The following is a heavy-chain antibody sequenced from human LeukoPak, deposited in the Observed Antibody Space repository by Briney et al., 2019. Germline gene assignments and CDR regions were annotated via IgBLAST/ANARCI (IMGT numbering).Heavy chain of an antibody. J-gene: IGHJ4*02. D-gene: IGHD3-3*01. CDR2: INPNSGGT. Sequence: GASVKVSCKASGYTFTRYYMHWVRQAPGQGLEWMGWINPNSGGTNYAQKFQGRVTMTRDTSISTAYMELSRLRSDDTAVYYCARVYEYYDFWSGSMYYFDYWGQGTLVTVSS. CDR1: GYTFTRYY. CDR3: ARVYEYYDFWSGSMYYFDY. V-gene: IGHV1-2*02.